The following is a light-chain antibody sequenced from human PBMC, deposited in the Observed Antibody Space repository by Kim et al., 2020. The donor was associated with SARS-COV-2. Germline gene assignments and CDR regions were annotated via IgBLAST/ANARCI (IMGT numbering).Light chain of an antibody. V-gene: IGKV3-15*01. Sequence: EIAMTLSPATLSVSPGERATLFCRASQSVSTNVAWYQQKPGQAPRLLIFGASPRATGVPARFSGSGSGTDFTLTIGGLQSEDFAVYFCQQYNRWPYTFGQGTKLEI. CDR1: QSVSTN. J-gene: IGKJ2*01. CDR3: QQYNRWPYT. CDR2: GAS.